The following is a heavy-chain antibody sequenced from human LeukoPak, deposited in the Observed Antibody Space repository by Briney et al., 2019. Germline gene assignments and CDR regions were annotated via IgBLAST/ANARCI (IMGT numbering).Heavy chain of an antibody. CDR2: ISSSGSTM. Sequence: GGSLRLSCAASGFTFSSYEMNWVRQAPGKGLEWISYISSSGSTMYYADSVKGRFTISRDNAKNTLYLQMNSLRAEDTAVYYCAKRLHSYGHGYYYYYGMDVWGQGTTVTVSS. V-gene: IGHV3-48*03. J-gene: IGHJ6*02. CDR1: GFTFSSYE. CDR3: AKRLHSYGHGYYYYYGMDV. D-gene: IGHD5-18*01.